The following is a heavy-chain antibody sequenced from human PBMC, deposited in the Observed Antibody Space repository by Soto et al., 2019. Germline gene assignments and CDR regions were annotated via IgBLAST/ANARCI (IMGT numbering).Heavy chain of an antibody. CDR2: IYYSGST. V-gene: IGHV4-59*01. Sequence: PSETLSLTCTVSGGSISSYYWSWIRQPPGKGLEWIGYIYYSGSTNYNPSLKSRVTISVDTSKNQFSLKLSSVTAADTAVYYCARGSKAMVRQFDYWGQGTLVTVSS. CDR3: ARGSKAMVRQFDY. CDR1: GGSISSYY. D-gene: IGHD3-10*01. J-gene: IGHJ4*02.